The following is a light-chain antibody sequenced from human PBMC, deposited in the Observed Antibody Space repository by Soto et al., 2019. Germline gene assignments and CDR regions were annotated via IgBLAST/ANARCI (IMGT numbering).Light chain of an antibody. J-gene: IGKJ1*01. CDR1: QSFLYSSNNKNY. V-gene: IGKV4-1*01. CDR3: QQYNSYSGT. Sequence: DIVMTQSPDSLAVSLGERATINCKSSQSFLYSSNNKNYLALYQQKPGKAPKLLIYDASSLESGFPSRVSGCGSETEFTFTYRCLLQDDFATYYCQQYNSYSGTFGRGTKVDIK. CDR2: DAS.